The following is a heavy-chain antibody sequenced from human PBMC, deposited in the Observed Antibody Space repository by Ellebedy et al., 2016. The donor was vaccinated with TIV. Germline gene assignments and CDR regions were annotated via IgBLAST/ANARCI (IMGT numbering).Heavy chain of an antibody. D-gene: IGHD3-22*01. J-gene: IGHJ4*02. Sequence: PGGSLRLSCAASGFTFSNYGMHWVRQAPGKGLEWVSVISYDGSNKYYADSVKGRFTISRDNSKNPLYVQMNSLIAEDTAVYYCAKVADYYHDSSGFPDNWGQGTLVTVSS. CDR1: GFTFSNYG. CDR3: AKVADYYHDSSGFPDN. CDR2: ISYDGSNK. V-gene: IGHV3-30*18.